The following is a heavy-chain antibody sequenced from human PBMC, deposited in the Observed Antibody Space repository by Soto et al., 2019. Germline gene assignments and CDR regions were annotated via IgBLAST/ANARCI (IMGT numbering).Heavy chain of an antibody. V-gene: IGHV3-33*01. D-gene: IGHD3-10*01. J-gene: IGHJ6*02. CDR1: GFTFSSYG. CDR3: ARGGWFGELSGDGMDV. Sequence: GXSLRLSCAASGFTFSSYGIHWVHQAPGKGLEWEAVIWYDGSNKYYADAVKGRFTISRDNSKNTLYLQMNSLRAEDTAVYYCARGGWFGELSGDGMDVWGQGTTVTVSS. CDR2: IWYDGSNK.